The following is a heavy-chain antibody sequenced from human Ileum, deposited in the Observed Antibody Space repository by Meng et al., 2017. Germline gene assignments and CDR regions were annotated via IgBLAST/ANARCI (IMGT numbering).Heavy chain of an antibody. D-gene: IGHD3-10*01. CDR3: ARERRHYYGSGSFDY. CDR1: GGSFSSDNYY. V-gene: IGHV4-30-4*01. Sequence: QVQLQESGPGLVTPSQTLSLTCSVSGGSFSSDNYYWTWIRQTPGKGLEWIGLTYYNGSPFYNPSLRSRVTISVDTSKDQFSLKLTSVTAADTAVYYCARERRHYYGSGSFDYWGQGILVTVSS. CDR2: TYYNGSP. J-gene: IGHJ4*02.